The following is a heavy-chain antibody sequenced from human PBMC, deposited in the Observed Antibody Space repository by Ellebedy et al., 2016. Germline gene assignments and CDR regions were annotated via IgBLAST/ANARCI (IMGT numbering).Heavy chain of an antibody. J-gene: IGHJ4*02. V-gene: IGHV3-30*04. CDR2: ISYDGSNK. CDR3: ARDVSGDYGNLDY. Sequence: GESLKISCAASGFTFSSYAMHWVRQAPGKGLEWVAIISYDGSNKYYADSVKGRFTISRDNSKNTLYLQMNSLRAEDTAVYYCARDVSGDYGNLDYWGQGALVTVSS. D-gene: IGHD4-17*01. CDR1: GFTFSSYA.